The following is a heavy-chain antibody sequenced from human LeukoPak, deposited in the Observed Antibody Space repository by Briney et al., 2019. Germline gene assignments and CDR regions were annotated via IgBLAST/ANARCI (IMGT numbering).Heavy chain of an antibody. Sequence: TGGSLRLSCAASGFTFSDYGMVWVRQAPGKGLEWVAVVSYDGSNKYYADSVKGRFTISRDNSKNTLYLQMNSLRAEDTAVYYCAREPYSYGFDYWGQGTLVTVSS. V-gene: IGHV3-30*19. CDR1: GFTFSDYG. CDR3: AREPYSYGFDY. D-gene: IGHD5-18*01. J-gene: IGHJ4*02. CDR2: VSYDGSNK.